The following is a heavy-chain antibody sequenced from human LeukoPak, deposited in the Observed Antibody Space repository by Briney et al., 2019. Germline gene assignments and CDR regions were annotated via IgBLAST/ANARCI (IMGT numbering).Heavy chain of an antibody. CDR1: GGSISSSSYY. CDR3: ASLFYDDSSGYYYEFDY. Sequence: SETLSLTCTVSGGSISSSSYYWGWIRQPPGKGLEWIGSIYYSGSPYYNPTLKSRVTISVDTSKNQFSLKLSSVTAADTAVYYCASLFYDDSSGYYYEFDYWGQGTLVTVSS. CDR2: IYYSGSP. D-gene: IGHD3-22*01. J-gene: IGHJ4*02. V-gene: IGHV4-39*01.